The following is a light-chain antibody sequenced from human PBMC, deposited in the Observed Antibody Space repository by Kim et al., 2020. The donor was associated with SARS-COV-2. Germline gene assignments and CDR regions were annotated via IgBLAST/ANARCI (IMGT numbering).Light chain of an antibody. Sequence: DTQMTQSPSTLSASVGDRVTITCRASQSISSWLAWYQQKPGKAPKLLIQDASSLESGVPSRFSGSGSGTEFTLTITSLQPDDFATYYCQQYNSYSHTFGQGTKLEF. CDR1: QSISSW. J-gene: IGKJ2*01. CDR3: QQYNSYSHT. CDR2: DAS. V-gene: IGKV1-5*01.